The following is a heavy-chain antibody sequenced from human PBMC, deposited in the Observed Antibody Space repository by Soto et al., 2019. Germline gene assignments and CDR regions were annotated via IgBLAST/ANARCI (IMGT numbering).Heavy chain of an antibody. CDR1: GGSISSGDYY. Sequence: QVQLQESGPGLVKPSQTLSLTCTVSGGSISSGDYYWSWIRQPPGKGLEWIGYIYYSGSTYYNPSLKSRVTIPVDTSKNQASLKLSSVTAADTAVEYWARAQGSGFLVSWGQGTLVTVSS. CDR2: IYYSGST. J-gene: IGHJ4*02. D-gene: IGHD3-10*01. V-gene: IGHV4-30-4*01. CDR3: ARAQGSGFLVS.